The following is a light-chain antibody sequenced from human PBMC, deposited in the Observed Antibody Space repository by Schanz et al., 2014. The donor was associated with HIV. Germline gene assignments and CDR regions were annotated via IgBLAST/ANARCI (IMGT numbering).Light chain of an antibody. V-gene: IGKV3-20*01. J-gene: IGKJ3*01. Sequence: EVVMTQSPATLSVTPGERATLSCRASQSVGNSLAWYQQKSGQAPRLLIYGASSRATGIPDRFSGSGSGTDFTLTISRLEPEDFAVYYCQQYGNSPFTFGPGTKVDIK. CDR2: GAS. CDR3: QQYGNSPFT. CDR1: QSVGNS.